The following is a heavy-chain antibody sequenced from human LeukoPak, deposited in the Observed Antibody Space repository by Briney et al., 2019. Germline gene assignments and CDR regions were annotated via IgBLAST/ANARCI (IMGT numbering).Heavy chain of an antibody. J-gene: IGHJ3*02. Sequence: GGSLRLSCAASGFTFSSYAMSWVRQAPGKGLEWVSAISGSGGSTYYADSVKGRFTTSRDNSKNTLYLQMNSLRAEDTAVYYCAKDWFGTLDAFDIWGQGTMVTVSS. CDR3: AKDWFGTLDAFDI. V-gene: IGHV3-23*01. CDR2: ISGSGGST. D-gene: IGHD3-16*01. CDR1: GFTFSSYA.